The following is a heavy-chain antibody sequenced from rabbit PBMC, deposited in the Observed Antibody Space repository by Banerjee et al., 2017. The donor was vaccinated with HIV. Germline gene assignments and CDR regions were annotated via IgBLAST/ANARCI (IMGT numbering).Heavy chain of an antibody. V-gene: IGHV1S40*01. D-gene: IGHD2-1*01. CDR3: SRADDDGDWDL. J-gene: IGHJ6*01. Sequence: QSLEESGGDLVKPGASLTLTCTASGFSFSSSYYMCWVRQTPGKGLEWIGCIYAGSSGSTYYASWAKGRFTISKSSSTTVTLQMTSLTAADTATYFCSRADDDGDWDLWGQGTLVTVS. CDR1: GFSFSSSYY. CDR2: IYAGSSGST.